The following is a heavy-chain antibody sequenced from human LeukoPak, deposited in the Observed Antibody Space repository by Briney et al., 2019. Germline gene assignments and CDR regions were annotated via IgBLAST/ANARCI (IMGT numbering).Heavy chain of an antibody. CDR2: IYYSGGT. V-gene: IGHV4-59*01. CDR3: AREGHIWFGDLGNV. D-gene: IGHD3-10*01. J-gene: IGHJ6*04. Sequence: SETLSLTCTVSGGPISSYYWSWLRQPPGKGLEWIGYIYYSGGTSYNPSLKSRVTISIDTSNNQFSLRLSSVTAADTAVYYCAREGHIWFGDLGNVWGEGTTVTVSS. CDR1: GGPISSYY.